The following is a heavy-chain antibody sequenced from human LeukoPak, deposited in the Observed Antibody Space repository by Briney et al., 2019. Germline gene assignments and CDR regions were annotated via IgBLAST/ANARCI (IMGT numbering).Heavy chain of an antibody. D-gene: IGHD3/OR15-3a*01. CDR1: GYSINNYY. J-gene: IGHJ5*02. CDR3: ARRDSRWFDP. V-gene: IGHV4-59*08. CDR2: IYYSGST. Sequence: PSETLSLTCTVSGYSINNYYWSWTRQSPGKGLEWIGYIYYSGSTNYNPSLKSRVTMSVDTSKTQFSLKLTSVTAADAAVYYCARRDSRWFDPWGQGTLVTVSS.